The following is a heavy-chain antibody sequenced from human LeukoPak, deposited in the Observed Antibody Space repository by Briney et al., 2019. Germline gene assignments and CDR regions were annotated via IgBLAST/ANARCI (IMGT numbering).Heavy chain of an antibody. V-gene: IGHV6-1*01. CDR3: ARGRWSLEQPFDS. CDR2: TYYRSKWSN. D-gene: IGHD1/OR15-1a*01. CDR1: GDSVSNSTAA. J-gene: IGHJ4*02. Sequence: SQTLSLTCAISGDSVSNSTAAWNWIRQSPSRGLEWLGRTYYRSKWSNDYAVSVKSRITISPDTSKNQFSLQLNSVTPEDTAVYYCARGRWSLEQPFDSWGQGALVTVSS.